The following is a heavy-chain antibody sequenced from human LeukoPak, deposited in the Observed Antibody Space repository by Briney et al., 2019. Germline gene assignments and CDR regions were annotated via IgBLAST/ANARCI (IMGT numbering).Heavy chain of an antibody. CDR3: AKMAVAGTMGYYYYGMDV. V-gene: IGHV3-30*18. CDR2: ISYDGSNK. J-gene: IGHJ6*02. Sequence: GGSLRLSCAASGFTFSSYGMHWVRQAPGKGLEWVAVISYDGSNKYYADSVKGRFTISRDNSKNTLYLQMNSLSAEDTAVYYCAKMAVAGTMGYYYYGMDVWGQGTTVTVSS. D-gene: IGHD6-19*01. CDR1: GFTFSSYG.